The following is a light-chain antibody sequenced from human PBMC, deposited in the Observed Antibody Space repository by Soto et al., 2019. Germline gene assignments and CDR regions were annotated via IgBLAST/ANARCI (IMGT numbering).Light chain of an antibody. CDR3: SSYTSSSTYV. Sequence: QCALTQPPSVSGSHGQSVAISCTGTSSDVGSSNGVSWYQQPPGAAPKLRIYDVTNRPSGVPDRFSGSKSGNTASLTISGLQAEDEADYYCSSYTSSSTYVFGTGTRSP. V-gene: IGLV2-18*02. CDR1: SSDVGSSNG. J-gene: IGLJ1*01. CDR2: DVT.